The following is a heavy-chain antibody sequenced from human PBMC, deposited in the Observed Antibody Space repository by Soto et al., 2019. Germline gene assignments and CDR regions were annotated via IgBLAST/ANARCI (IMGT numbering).Heavy chain of an antibody. CDR1: GYTFNTYY. CDR2: ISTYNGNT. CDR3: ARDTSNYFDF. Sequence: ASVKVSCKTSGYTFNTYYISWLRQAPGQGLEWIGWISTYNGNTNYVPKFQGRITMTTDTSTSTAYMELRSLRSDDTALYFCARDTSNYFDFWS. J-gene: IGHJ4*01. D-gene: IGHD2-2*01. V-gene: IGHV1-18*01.